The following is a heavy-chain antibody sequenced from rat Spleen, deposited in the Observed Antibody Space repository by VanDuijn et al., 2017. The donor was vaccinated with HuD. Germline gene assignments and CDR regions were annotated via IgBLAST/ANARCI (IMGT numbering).Heavy chain of an antibody. Sequence: EVQLVESGGGLVQPGRSLKISCVASGFSFKNYWMTWIRQAPGKGLEWVASITNSGGSTYYPDSVKGRFTISRDIAENTLYLQMDSLRSEDTATYYCARTAYFDYWGQGVMVTVSS. CDR1: GFSFKNYW. V-gene: IGHV5-31*01. J-gene: IGHJ2*01. CDR3: ARTAYFDY. CDR2: ITNSGGST.